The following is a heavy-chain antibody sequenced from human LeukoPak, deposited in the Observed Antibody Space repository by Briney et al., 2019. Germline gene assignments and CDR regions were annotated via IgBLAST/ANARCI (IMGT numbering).Heavy chain of an antibody. Sequence: GGSLRLSCAASGFTVSTNYMSWVRQAPGKGLVWVSRINSDGSSTSYADSVKGRFTISRDNAKNTLYLQMNSLRAEDTAVYYCARMPYCSSTSCYGYYFDYWGQGTLVTVSS. CDR3: ARMPYCSSTSCYGYYFDY. CDR1: GFTVSTNY. CDR2: INSDGSST. J-gene: IGHJ4*02. D-gene: IGHD2-2*01. V-gene: IGHV3-74*01.